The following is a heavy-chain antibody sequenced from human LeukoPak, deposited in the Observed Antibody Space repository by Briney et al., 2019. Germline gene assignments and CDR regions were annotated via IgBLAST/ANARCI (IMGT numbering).Heavy chain of an antibody. CDR1: GFIFSNAW. Sequence: GGSLRLSCAASGFIFSNAWMSWVRQAPGKGLEWVGRIKSKTDGGTTDYAAPVKGRFTISRDDSKTALYLQMNSLKTEDTAVYYCTTDRYYYGSGRYDGFDIWGQGTMVTVSS. D-gene: IGHD3-10*01. CDR3: TTDRYYYGSGRYDGFDI. CDR2: IKSKTDGGTT. V-gene: IGHV3-15*01. J-gene: IGHJ3*02.